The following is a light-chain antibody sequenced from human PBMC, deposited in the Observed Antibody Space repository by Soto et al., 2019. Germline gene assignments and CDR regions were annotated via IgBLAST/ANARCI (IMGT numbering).Light chain of an antibody. Sequence: SSELTQPPSVSVAPGKTARITCGGNNIESKSVHWYQQKPGQAPVLVIYYDNDRPSGIPERFSGSNSGNTATLTISRVEAGDEADYYCQVWDSSSDLRGVFGGGTKLTVL. V-gene: IGLV3-21*04. CDR1: NIESKS. CDR3: QVWDSSSDLRGV. CDR2: YDN. J-gene: IGLJ2*01.